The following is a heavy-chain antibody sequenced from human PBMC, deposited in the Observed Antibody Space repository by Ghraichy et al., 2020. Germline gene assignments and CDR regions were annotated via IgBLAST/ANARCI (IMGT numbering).Heavy chain of an antibody. Sequence: GGSLRLSCAASGFTFSPYWMSWVRQVPRKGLEWVANIKRDGSEKYYVDSVKGRFSISRDYAKNSLYLQMNSLRAEDTAVYFCARGGGGWGFDIWGQGTMVTVSS. CDR1: GFTFSPYW. V-gene: IGHV3-7*03. J-gene: IGHJ3*02. CDR3: ARGGGGWGFDI. D-gene: IGHD2-21*01. CDR2: IKRDGSEK.